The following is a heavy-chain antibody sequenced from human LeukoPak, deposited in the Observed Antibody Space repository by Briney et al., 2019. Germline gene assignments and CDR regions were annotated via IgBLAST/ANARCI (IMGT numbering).Heavy chain of an antibody. D-gene: IGHD4-23*01. J-gene: IGHJ4*02. CDR3: AGFGGNSF. Sequence: PGRSLRLSCAASGFTFDDYAMHWVRQAPGKGLEWVSGISWNSGSIGYADSVKGRFTISRDNAKNSLYLQMNSLRAEDTAVYYCAGFGGNSFWGPGTLVTVSS. CDR1: GFTFDDYA. CDR2: ISWNSGSI. V-gene: IGHV3-9*01.